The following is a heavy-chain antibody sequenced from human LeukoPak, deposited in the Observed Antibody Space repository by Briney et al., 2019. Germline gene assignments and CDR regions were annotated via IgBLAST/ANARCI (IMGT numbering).Heavy chain of an antibody. D-gene: IGHD6-19*01. Sequence: GEYLKISCKGSGYSFTSYWISWVRQMPGQGLEWMGRIDPSDSYTNYSPSFQGHVTISADKSISTAYLQWSSLKASDTAMYYCARRINSGWLCDYWGQGTLVTVSS. CDR2: IDPSDSYT. CDR1: GYSFTSYW. V-gene: IGHV5-10-1*01. J-gene: IGHJ4*02. CDR3: ARRINSGWLCDY.